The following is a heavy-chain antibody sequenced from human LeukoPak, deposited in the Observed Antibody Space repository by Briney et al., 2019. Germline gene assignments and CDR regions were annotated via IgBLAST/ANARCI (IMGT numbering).Heavy chain of an antibody. CDR2: IYYSGST. D-gene: IGHD4-17*01. Sequence: PSETLSLTCTVSGGSISSGDYYWSWIRQPPGKGLEWIGYIYYSGSTYYNPSLKSRVTISVDTSKNQISLKLSSVTAADTAVYYCARVRDGDYADLWGRGTLVTVSS. CDR1: GGSISSGDYY. CDR3: ARVRDGDYADL. J-gene: IGHJ2*01. V-gene: IGHV4-61*08.